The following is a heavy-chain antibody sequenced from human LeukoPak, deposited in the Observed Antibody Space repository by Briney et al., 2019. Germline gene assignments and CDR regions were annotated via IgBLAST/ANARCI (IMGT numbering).Heavy chain of an antibody. CDR1: GGSISSYY. CDR3: ARDGATAGRRDAFDI. Sequence: PSETLSLTCTVSGGSISSYYWSWIRQPPGKGLEWIGYIYYSGSTNYNPSLKSRVTISVDTSKNQFSLKLSSVTAAGTAVYYCARDGATAGRRDAFDIWGQGTMVTVSS. V-gene: IGHV4-59*01. J-gene: IGHJ3*02. CDR2: IYYSGST. D-gene: IGHD6-25*01.